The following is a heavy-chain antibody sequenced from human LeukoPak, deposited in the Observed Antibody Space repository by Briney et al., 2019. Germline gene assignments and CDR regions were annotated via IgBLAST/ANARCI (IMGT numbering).Heavy chain of an antibody. D-gene: IGHD4-23*01. Sequence: SETLSLTCTVSGGSITSYYWSWIRQPPGKGLEWIGHFYYTGSTNYNPSLKSRVTISAETSRNQFSLRLNSVTAADTAVYYCARAPLDGGNSGLYYWGQGTLVTVSS. CDR3: ARAPLDGGNSGLYY. CDR1: GGSITSYY. V-gene: IGHV4-59*12. J-gene: IGHJ4*02. CDR2: FYYTGST.